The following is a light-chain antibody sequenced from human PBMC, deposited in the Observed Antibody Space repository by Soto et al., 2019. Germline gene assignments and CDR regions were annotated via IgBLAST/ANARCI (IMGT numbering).Light chain of an antibody. CDR3: HQYGYSPNT. V-gene: IGKV3-20*01. CDR2: GAS. J-gene: IGKJ2*01. Sequence: EIVLTQSPGTLSLSPGERATLSCRASRSVSSRYLAWYQQKPGQAPRLLIYGASSRATGIPDRFSGSGSGTDLTLTITGLEPEDCAVYHCHQYGYSPNTFGQGTKLEIK. CDR1: RSVSSRY.